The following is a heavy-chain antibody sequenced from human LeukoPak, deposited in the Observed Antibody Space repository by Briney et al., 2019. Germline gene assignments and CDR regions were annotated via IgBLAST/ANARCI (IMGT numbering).Heavy chain of an antibody. V-gene: IGHV3-23*01. J-gene: IGHJ4*02. CDR3: AKDRSYYDYVWGSYRYTGLFDH. CDR2: ISSSGGST. CDR1: GFTFSSYA. Sequence: GGSLRLSCAASGFTFSSYAMSWVRQAPGKGLEWVSAISSSGGSTYYADSVKGRFTISRDNSKNTLYLQMNSLRAEDTAVYYCAKDRSYYDYVWGSYRYTGLFDHWGQGTLVTVSS. D-gene: IGHD3-16*02.